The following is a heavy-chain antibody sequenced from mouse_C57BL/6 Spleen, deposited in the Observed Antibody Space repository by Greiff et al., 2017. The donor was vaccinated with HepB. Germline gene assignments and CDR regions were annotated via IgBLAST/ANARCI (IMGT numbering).Heavy chain of an antibody. CDR2: IYPGSGST. Sequence: QVQLKQPGAELVKPGASVKMSCKASGYTFTSYWITWVKQRPGQGLEWIGDIYPGSGSTNYNEKFKSKATLTVDTSSSTAYMQLSSLTSEDSAVYYCARRIPSFAMDYWGQGTSVTVSS. CDR1: GYTFTSYW. D-gene: IGHD6-1*01. J-gene: IGHJ4*01. CDR3: ARRIPSFAMDY. V-gene: IGHV1-55*01.